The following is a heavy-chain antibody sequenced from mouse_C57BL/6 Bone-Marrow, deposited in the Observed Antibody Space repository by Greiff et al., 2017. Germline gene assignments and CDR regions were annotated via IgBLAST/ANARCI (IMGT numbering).Heavy chain of an antibody. CDR3: TRGEMGLRAWFAY. V-gene: IGHV1-5*01. CDR2: IYPGNSDT. Sequence: EVQLQQSGTVLARPGASVKMSCKTSGYTFTSYWMHWVKQRPGQGLEWIGAIYPGNSDTSYNQKFKGKAKLTAVTSASTAYMELSSLTNEDSAVYYCTRGEMGLRAWFAYWGQGTLVTVSA. J-gene: IGHJ3*01. CDR1: GYTFTSYW. D-gene: IGHD2-4*01.